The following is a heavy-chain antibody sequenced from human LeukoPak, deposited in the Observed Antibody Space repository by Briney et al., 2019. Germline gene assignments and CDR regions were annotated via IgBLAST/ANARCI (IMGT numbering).Heavy chain of an antibody. CDR1: GYTFTSYW. Sequence: GESLKISCQGSGYTFTSYWIGWVRQMPVKGLEWMGSIYPGDSDTKYSPSFQGQVTISVDKSTNTAYLQWSSLKASDTAMYYCARQLSSGWSYWGQGTLVTVSS. V-gene: IGHV5-51*01. J-gene: IGHJ4*02. D-gene: IGHD6-19*01. CDR2: IYPGDSDT. CDR3: ARQLSSGWSY.